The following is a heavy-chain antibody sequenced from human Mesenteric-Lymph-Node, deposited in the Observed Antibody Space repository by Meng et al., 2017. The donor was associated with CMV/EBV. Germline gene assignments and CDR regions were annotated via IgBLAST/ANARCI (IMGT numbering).Heavy chain of an antibody. V-gene: IGHV1-2*02. D-gene: IGHD5-12*01. J-gene: IGHJ3*01. CDR2: INTNNGGT. CDR3: ASGRGFSGYDPVDAFDF. Sequence: ASVKVSCKASAYTFTDYYMHWVRQAPGQGPEWMGWINTNNGGTNYLQKFQGRVTMTRDTSISTVYMDLNRLTSDDTAVYYCASGRGFSGYDPVDAFDFWGQGTMVTVSS. CDR1: AYTFTDYY.